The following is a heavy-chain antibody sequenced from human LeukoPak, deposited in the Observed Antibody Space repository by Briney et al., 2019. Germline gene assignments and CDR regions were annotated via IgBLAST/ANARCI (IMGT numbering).Heavy chain of an antibody. CDR2: INHSGST. D-gene: IGHD3-9*01. V-gene: IGHV4-34*01. Sequence: SETLSLTCAVYGGSFSGYYWSWIRQPPGKGLEWIGEINHSGSTNYNPSLKSRVTISVDTSKNQFSLKLSSVTAADTAVYYCARAAGNDIPDYWGQGTLVTVSS. J-gene: IGHJ4*02. CDR3: ARAAGNDIPDY. CDR1: GGSFSGYY.